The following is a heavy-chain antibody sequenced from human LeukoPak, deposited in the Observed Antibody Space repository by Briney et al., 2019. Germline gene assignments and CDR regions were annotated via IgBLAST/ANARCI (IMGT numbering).Heavy chain of an antibody. CDR1: KFTLSDYA. V-gene: IGHV3-23*01. Sequence: GGSLSLSCAASKFTLSDYAMAWVRQAPGKGLEWVSSISLSGDNTYYAESVKGRFSISRDNFRNTLSLQMNSLRADDTAVYHCAKVTSSSPGLWGPGTLVTVSS. D-gene: IGHD6-13*01. J-gene: IGHJ4*02. CDR2: ISLSGDNT. CDR3: AKVTSSSPGL.